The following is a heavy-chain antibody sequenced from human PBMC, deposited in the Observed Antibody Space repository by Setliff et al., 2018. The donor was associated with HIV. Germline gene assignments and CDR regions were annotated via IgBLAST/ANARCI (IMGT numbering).Heavy chain of an antibody. Sequence: SCAASGFTFSDYWMHWVRQVPGKGLVWVSRINSDGSTTNYADSVRGRFTISRDNAKNTLYLQMNSLRAEDAAVYYCARADPLGEQVWSLQFFQLWGQGTLVTVSS. V-gene: IGHV3-74*01. CDR3: ARADPLGEQVWSLQFFQL. CDR2: INSDGSTT. D-gene: IGHD3-10*01. CDR1: GFTFSDYW. J-gene: IGHJ1*01.